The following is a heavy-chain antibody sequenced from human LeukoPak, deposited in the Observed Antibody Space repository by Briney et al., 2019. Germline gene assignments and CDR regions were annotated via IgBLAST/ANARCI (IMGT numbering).Heavy chain of an antibody. D-gene: IGHD2-2*02. CDR1: GGSISSGGYY. CDR3: ARVAIPGPKGDYGMDV. CDR2: IYYSGST. Sequence: SETLSLTCTVSGGSISSGGYYWSRIRQHPGKGLEWIGYIYYSGSTYYNPSLKSRVTISVDTSKNQFSLKLSSVTAADTAVYYCARVAIPGPKGDYGMDVWGQGTTVTVSS. J-gene: IGHJ6*02. V-gene: IGHV4-31*03.